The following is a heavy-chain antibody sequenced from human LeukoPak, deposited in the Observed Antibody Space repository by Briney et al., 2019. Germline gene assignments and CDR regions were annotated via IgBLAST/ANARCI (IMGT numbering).Heavy chain of an antibody. Sequence: PGGSLRLSCAAAGFNFSSYWMHWVRQAPGKGLVWVSRINSDGSSTSYADSMKGRFTISRDNAKNTLYLQMNSLTVEDTAVYYCARGGAAMAYYWGQGTLVTVSS. D-gene: IGHD5-18*01. CDR1: GFNFSSYW. J-gene: IGHJ4*02. CDR2: INSDGSST. V-gene: IGHV3-74*01. CDR3: ARGGAAMAYY.